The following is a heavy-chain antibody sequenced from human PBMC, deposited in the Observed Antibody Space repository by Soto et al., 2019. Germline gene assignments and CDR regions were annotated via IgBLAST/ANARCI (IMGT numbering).Heavy chain of an antibody. J-gene: IGHJ5*02. CDR2: IYTSGST. D-gene: IGHD6-13*01. V-gene: IGHV4-4*07. CDR3: ARGRQQLGGYNWFDP. Sequence: LGTPCPPLTVACGSISSFCWGWIRAHPGKGLEWIGRIYTSGSTNYNPSLKSRVTMSVDTSKNQFSLKLSSVTAADTAVYYCARGRQQLGGYNWFDPWGQGTLVTVSS. CDR1: CGSISSFC.